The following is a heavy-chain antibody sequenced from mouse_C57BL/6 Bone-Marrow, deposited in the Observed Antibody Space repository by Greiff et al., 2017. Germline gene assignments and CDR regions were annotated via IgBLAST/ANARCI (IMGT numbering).Heavy chain of an antibody. D-gene: IGHD1-1*02. CDR1: GYTFTSYW. J-gene: IGHJ1*03. CDR2: IDPSDSYT. Sequence: VQLQQPGAELVMPGASVKLSCKASGYTFTSYWMHWVKQRPGQGLEWIGEIDPSDSYTNYNQKFKGKSTLTVDKSSSTAYMQLSSLTSEDSAVYYCASGSYDWYFDVWGTGTTVTVSS. CDR3: ASGSYDWYFDV. V-gene: IGHV1-69*01.